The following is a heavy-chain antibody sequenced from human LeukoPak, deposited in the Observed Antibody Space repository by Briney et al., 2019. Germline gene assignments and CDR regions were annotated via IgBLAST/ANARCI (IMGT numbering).Heavy chain of an antibody. J-gene: IGHJ3*02. Sequence: GGSLRLSCAASGFTFSSYWMHWVRQAPGKGLVWVSRINSDGSSTSYADSVKGRFTISRDNAKNTLYLQMNSLRAEDTAVYYCAKSGRTIFGPHAFDIWGQGTMVTVSS. V-gene: IGHV3-74*01. CDR1: GFTFSSYW. D-gene: IGHD3-3*01. CDR3: AKSGRTIFGPHAFDI. CDR2: INSDGSST.